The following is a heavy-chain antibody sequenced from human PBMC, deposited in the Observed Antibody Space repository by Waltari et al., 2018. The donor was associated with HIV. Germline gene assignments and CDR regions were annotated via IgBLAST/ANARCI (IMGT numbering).Heavy chain of an antibody. CDR2: INHSGST. Sequence: QVQLQQWGAGLLKPSETLSLTCAVYGGSFSGYYWSWIRQPPGKGLEWIGEINHSGSTNYNPSLKSRVTISVDTSKNQFSLKLSSVTAADTAVYYCARGGILYYDSSGQYFQHWGQGTLVTVSS. D-gene: IGHD3-22*01. CDR1: GGSFSGYY. J-gene: IGHJ1*01. V-gene: IGHV4-34*01. CDR3: ARGGILYYDSSGQYFQH.